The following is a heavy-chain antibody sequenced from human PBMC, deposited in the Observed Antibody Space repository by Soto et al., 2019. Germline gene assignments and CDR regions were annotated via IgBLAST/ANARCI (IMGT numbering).Heavy chain of an antibody. V-gene: IGHV4-34*01. CDR2: INHSGST. CDR1: GGSFSGYH. CDR3: ARVDDY. Sequence: QVQLQQWGAGLLKPSETLSLTCAVYGGSFSGYHWSWIRQPPGKGLEWIGEINHSGSTNYNPSLKIRVTISVDTSKTQFSLNLSSVTAADTAVYYCARVDDYWGQGTLVTVSS. J-gene: IGHJ4*02.